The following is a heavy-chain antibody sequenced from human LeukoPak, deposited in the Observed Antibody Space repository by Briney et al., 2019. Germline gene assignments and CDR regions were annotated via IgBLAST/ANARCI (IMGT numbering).Heavy chain of an antibody. V-gene: IGHV4-30-4*01. Sequence: PSETLSLTCTVSGGSISSGGYYWSWIRQPPGKGLEWIGYIYYSGSTYYNPSLKSRVTISVDTSKNQFSLKLSSVTAADTAVYYCARAGNGILTGYFQNWYFDLWGRGTLVTVSS. D-gene: IGHD3-9*01. J-gene: IGHJ2*01. CDR3: ARAGNGILTGYFQNWYFDL. CDR1: GGSISSGGYY. CDR2: IYYSGST.